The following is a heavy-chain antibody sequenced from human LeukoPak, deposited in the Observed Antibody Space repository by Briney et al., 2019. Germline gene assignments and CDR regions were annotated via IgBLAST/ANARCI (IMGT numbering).Heavy chain of an antibody. D-gene: IGHD3-10*01. CDR3: AKAGASGSGPIDS. J-gene: IGHJ4*02. CDR2: IFYNGTDK. V-gene: IGHV3-30*02. CDR1: GFTFSSYA. Sequence: GGSLRLSCAASGFTFSSYAMHWVRQAPGKGLEWVAFIFYNGTDKYADSVKGRFTISRDNSKNTLYLEMNRLRPEDTALYYCAKAGASGSGPIDSWGQGTLVTVSS.